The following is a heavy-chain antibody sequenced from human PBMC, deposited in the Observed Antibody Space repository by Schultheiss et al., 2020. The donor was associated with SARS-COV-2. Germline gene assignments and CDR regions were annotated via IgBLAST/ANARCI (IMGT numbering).Heavy chain of an antibody. CDR1: GGSISSYY. CDR3: ARGGYDFWSGPSPLPDAFDI. V-gene: IGHV4-59*12. J-gene: IGHJ3*02. CDR2: IYYSGST. Sequence: SETLSLTCTVSGGSISSYYWSWIRQHPGKGLEWIGYIYYSGSTYYNPSLKSRVTISVDTSKNQFSLKLSSVTAADTAVYYCARGGYDFWSGPSPLPDAFDIWGQGTMVTVSS. D-gene: IGHD3-3*01.